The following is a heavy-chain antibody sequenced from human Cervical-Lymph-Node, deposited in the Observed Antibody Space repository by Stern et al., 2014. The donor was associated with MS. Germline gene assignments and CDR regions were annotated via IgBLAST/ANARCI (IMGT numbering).Heavy chain of an antibody. CDR2: ISYDGRDE. CDR1: GFTFSNFG. CDR3: AKGRTVAGKGVGAFDV. Sequence: MQLVESGGGVVQPGRSLRLSCAASGFTFSNFGMHWVRQAPGKGLEWGALISYDGRDEYYADSVKGRFTISRDDSKNKIHLQLNSLRPEDTAVYYCAKGRTVAGKGVGAFDVWGQGTLVTVSS. J-gene: IGHJ3*01. D-gene: IGHD6-19*01. V-gene: IGHV3-30*18.